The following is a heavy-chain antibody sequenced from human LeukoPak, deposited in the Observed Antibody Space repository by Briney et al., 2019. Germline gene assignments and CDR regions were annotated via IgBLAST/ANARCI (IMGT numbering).Heavy chain of an antibody. Sequence: GGSLRLSCAASGFTFSDYYMSWIRQAPGKGLEWVSYISSSVSTIYYADSVKGRFTIARDNAKPSLYLQMNSLRAEDTALYYCARDLTVVRGLYGYYYGMDVWGQGTPVTVSS. V-gene: IGHV3-11*04. J-gene: IGHJ6*02. CDR1: GFTFSDYY. D-gene: IGHD3-10*01. CDR2: ISSSVSTI. CDR3: ARDLTVVRGLYGYYYGMDV.